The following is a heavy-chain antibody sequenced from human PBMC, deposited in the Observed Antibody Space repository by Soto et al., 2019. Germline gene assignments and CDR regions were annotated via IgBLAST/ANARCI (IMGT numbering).Heavy chain of an antibody. CDR3: ARDSIAAAGEYYYYGMDV. V-gene: IGHV6-1*01. Sequence: SQTLSLTCAISGDSVSSNSAAWNWIRQSPSRGLEWLGRTYYRSKWYNDYAVSVKSRITINPDTSKNQFSLQLNSVTPEDTAVYYCARDSIAAAGEYYYYGMDVWGQGTMVTVSS. D-gene: IGHD6-13*01. CDR1: GDSVSSNSAA. CDR2: TYYRSKWYN. J-gene: IGHJ6*02.